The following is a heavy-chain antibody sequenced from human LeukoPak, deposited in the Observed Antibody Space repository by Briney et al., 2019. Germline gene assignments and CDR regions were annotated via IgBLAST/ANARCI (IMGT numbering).Heavy chain of an antibody. CDR2: IKSKTDGGTT. Sequence: NPGGSLRLSCAASGFTFSNAWMSWVRQAPGKGLEWVGRIKSKTDGGTTDYAAPVKGRFTISRDDSKNTLYLQMNSLKTEDTAVYYCTTDRYCSGGSCYRTFDYWGQGTLVTVSS. CDR1: GFTFSNAW. CDR3: TTDRYCSGGSCYRTFDY. J-gene: IGHJ4*02. V-gene: IGHV3-15*01. D-gene: IGHD2-15*01.